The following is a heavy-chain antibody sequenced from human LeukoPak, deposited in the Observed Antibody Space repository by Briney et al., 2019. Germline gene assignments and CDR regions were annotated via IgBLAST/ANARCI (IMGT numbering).Heavy chain of an antibody. CDR1: GGSISSYY. V-gene: IGHV4-4*09. CDR2: IYTSGST. J-gene: IGHJ4*02. Sequence: SETLSLTCTVSGGSISSYYWSWIRQPPGKGLEWIGYIYTSGSTNYNPSLKSRVTISVDTSKNQFSLKLSSVTAADTAIYYCARHRYYFDNWGQGTLVTVSS. CDR3: ARHRYYFDN.